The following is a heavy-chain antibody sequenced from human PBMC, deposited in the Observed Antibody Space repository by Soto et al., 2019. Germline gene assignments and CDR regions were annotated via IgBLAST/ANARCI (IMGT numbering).Heavy chain of an antibody. CDR2: INHSGST. V-gene: IGHV4-34*01. J-gene: IGHJ6*03. CDR3: ARGTIRGKNYDFWSGPSRSYYMDV. CDR1: SGSFSGYY. Sequence: ETLSLTCAVYSGSFSGYYWSWIRQPPGKGLEWIGEINHSGSTNYNPSLKSRVTISVDTSKNQFSLKLSSVTAADTAVYYCARGTIRGKNYDFWSGPSRSYYMDVWGKGTTVTVSS. D-gene: IGHD3-3*01.